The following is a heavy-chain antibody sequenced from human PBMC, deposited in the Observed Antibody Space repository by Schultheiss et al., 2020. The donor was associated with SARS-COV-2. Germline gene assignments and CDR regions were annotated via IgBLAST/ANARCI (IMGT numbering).Heavy chain of an antibody. D-gene: IGHD5-18*01. J-gene: IGHJ6*02. CDR3: AKDLWDTAMVPIYYYYGMDV. V-gene: IGHV4-59*12. CDR2: IYYSGST. Sequence: SQTLSLTCTVSGGSISSYYWSWIRQPPGKGLEWIGYIYYSGSTNYNPSLKSRVTISVDTSKNQFSLKLSSVTAADTAVYYCAKDLWDTAMVPIYYYYGMDVWGQGTTVTVSS. CDR1: GGSISSYY.